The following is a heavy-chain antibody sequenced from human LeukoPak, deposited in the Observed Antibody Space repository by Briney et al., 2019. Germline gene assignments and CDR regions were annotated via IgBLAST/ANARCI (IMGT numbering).Heavy chain of an antibody. V-gene: IGHV4-39*07. CDR1: GGSISSSSYY. Sequence: YPSETLSLTCTVSGGSISSSSYYWGWIRQPPGKGLEWIGSIYYSGSTYYNPSLKSRVTISVDTSKNQFSLKLSSVTAADTAVYYCARETTVYYYYYYYMDVWGKGTTVTVSS. D-gene: IGHD1-14*01. CDR3: ARETTVYYYYYYYMDV. CDR2: IYYSGST. J-gene: IGHJ6*03.